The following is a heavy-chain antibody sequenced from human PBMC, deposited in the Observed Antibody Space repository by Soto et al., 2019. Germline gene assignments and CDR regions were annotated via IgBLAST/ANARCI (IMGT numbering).Heavy chain of an antibody. Sequence: PSETLSLTCTVSGGSISSYYWSWIRQPPGKGLEWIGYIYYSGSTNYNPSLKSRVTISVDTSKNQFSLKLSSVTAADTAVYYCARATKDRHHYYMDVWGKGTTVTVS. CDR2: IYYSGST. D-gene: IGHD5-12*01. CDR3: ARATKDRHHYYMDV. CDR1: GGSISSYY. V-gene: IGHV4-59*01. J-gene: IGHJ6*03.